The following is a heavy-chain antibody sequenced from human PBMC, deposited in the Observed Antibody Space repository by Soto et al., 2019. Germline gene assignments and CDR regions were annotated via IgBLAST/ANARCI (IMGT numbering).Heavy chain of an antibody. Sequence: SETLSLTCAVSGYSISSGYYWGWIRQPPGKGLEWIGSIYHSGSTYYNPSLKSRVIVSVDTSKNQFSLKLSSVTAADTAVYYCARGFPARYCSGGSCSWFDPWGQGTLVTVSS. J-gene: IGHJ5*02. CDR2: IYHSGST. CDR1: GYSISSGYY. D-gene: IGHD2-15*01. CDR3: ARGFPARYCSGGSCSWFDP. V-gene: IGHV4-38-2*01.